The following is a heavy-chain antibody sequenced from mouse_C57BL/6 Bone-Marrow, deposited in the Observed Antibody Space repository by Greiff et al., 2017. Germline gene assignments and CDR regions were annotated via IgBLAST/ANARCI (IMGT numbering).Heavy chain of an antibody. Sequence: EVKLQESGPGLVKPSQTVFLTCTVTGISITTGNYRWSWIRQFPGNKLEWIGYIYYSGTITYNPSLTSRTTITRDTPKNQFFLEMNSVTAEDTATYYCARGRQGYFDYWGQGTTLTVSS. CDR3: ARGRQGYFDY. CDR2: IYYSGTI. J-gene: IGHJ2*01. CDR1: GISITTGNYR. V-gene: IGHV3-5*01.